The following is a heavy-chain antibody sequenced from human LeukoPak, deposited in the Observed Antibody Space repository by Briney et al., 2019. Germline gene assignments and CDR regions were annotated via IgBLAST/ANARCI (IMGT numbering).Heavy chain of an antibody. CDR1: GFTFSSYE. Sequence: GGSLRLSCAASGFTFSSYEMNWVRQAPGKGLEWVANIKHDGSVDYYLDSVKGRFTISRDNSKNTLYLQMSSLRAEDTAVYYCAKVYLARATLGGLDYWGQGTLVTVSS. D-gene: IGHD1-26*01. CDR2: IKHDGSVD. CDR3: AKVYLARATLGGLDY. J-gene: IGHJ4*02. V-gene: IGHV3-7*03.